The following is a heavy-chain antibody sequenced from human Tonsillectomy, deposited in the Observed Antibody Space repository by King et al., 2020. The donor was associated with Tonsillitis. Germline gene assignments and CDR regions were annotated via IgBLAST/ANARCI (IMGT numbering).Heavy chain of an antibody. J-gene: IGHJ3*02. Sequence: QLQESGSGLVKPSQTLSLTCAVSGGSISSGGYSWSWIRQPPGKGLEWIGYIYHSGSTYYNPSLKSRVTISVDRSKNQFSLKLSSVTAADTAVYYCARVAYGDYLGAFDIWGQGTMVTVSS. CDR3: ARVAYGDYLGAFDI. D-gene: IGHD4-17*01. CDR2: IYHSGST. V-gene: IGHV4-30-2*01. CDR1: GGSISSGGYS.